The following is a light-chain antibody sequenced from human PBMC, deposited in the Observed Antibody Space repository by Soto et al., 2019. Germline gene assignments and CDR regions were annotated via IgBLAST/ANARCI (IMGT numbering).Light chain of an antibody. J-gene: IGKJ1*01. V-gene: IGKV3-20*01. CDR1: QSVDDKY. Sequence: EIVLTQSPGSLSLSPGERATLSCRASQSVDDKYLAWYQQKRGQAPRLLIYGAFSRATGVPDRFIGSGSGKDFTLTISRLEPEDFALYYCQQSPRTFGQGTKVEIK. CDR3: QQSPRT. CDR2: GAF.